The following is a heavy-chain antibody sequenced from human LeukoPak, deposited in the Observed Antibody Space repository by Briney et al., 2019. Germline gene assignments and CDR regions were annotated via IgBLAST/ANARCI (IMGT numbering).Heavy chain of an antibody. V-gene: IGHV3-20*04. CDR1: GFTFDDYG. Sequence: GGSLRLSCAASGFTFDDYGMSWVRQAPGKGLEWVSGINWNGGSTGYADSVKGRFAISRDNAKNSLYLQMNSLRAEDTAVYYCAKSNGYGLVDIWGQGTMVTVSS. J-gene: IGHJ3*02. CDR2: INWNGGST. CDR3: AKSNGYGLVDI. D-gene: IGHD3-10*01.